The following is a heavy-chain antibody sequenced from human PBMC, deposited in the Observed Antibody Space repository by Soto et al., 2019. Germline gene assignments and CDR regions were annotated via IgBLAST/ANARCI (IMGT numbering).Heavy chain of an antibody. CDR1: GFTFSSYA. CDR3: AKTDSSGYYYFDC. CDR2: ISGSGGST. V-gene: IGHV3-23*04. D-gene: IGHD3-22*01. J-gene: IGHJ4*02. Sequence: VQLVQSGAEVKKPGGSLRLSCAASGFTFSSYAMSWVRQAPGKGLEWVSAISGSGGSTYYADYVKGRFTISRDNSNNTLYLQMNSLKADNTAVYYCAKTDSSGYYYFDCWCQGTLVTVSS.